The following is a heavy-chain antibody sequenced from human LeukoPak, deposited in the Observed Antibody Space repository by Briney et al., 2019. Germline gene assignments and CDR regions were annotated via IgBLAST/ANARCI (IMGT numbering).Heavy chain of an antibody. V-gene: IGHV1-8*03. J-gene: IGHJ3*02. CDR3: AREAHYYDSSGFPPTGAFDI. D-gene: IGHD3-22*01. CDR2: MNPNSGNA. CDR1: GYTFTSYD. Sequence: ASVKVSCKASGYTFTSYDINWVRQATGQGLEWMGWMNPNSGNAGYAQKFQGRVTITRNTSISTAYMELSSLRSEDTAVYYCAREAHYYDSSGFPPTGAFDIWGQGTMVTVSS.